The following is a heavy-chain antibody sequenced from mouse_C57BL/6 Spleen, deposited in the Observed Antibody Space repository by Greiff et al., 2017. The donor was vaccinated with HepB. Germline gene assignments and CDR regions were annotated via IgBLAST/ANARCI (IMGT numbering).Heavy chain of an antibody. CDR2: ISYDGSN. Sequence: EVKLMESGPGLVKPSQSLSLTCSVTGYSITSGYYWNWIRQFPGNKLEWMGYISYDGSNNYNPSLKNRISITRDTSKNQFFLKLNSVTTEDTATYYCARVDYDPLFAYWGQGTLVTVSA. CDR1: GYSITSGYY. V-gene: IGHV3-6*01. D-gene: IGHD2-4*01. J-gene: IGHJ3*01. CDR3: ARVDYDPLFAY.